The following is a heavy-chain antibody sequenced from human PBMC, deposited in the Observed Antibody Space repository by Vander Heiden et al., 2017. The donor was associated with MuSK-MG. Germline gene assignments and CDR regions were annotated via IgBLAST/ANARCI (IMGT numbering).Heavy chain of an antibody. CDR3: ARDRTRLVPYLTLGDY. J-gene: IGHJ4*02. D-gene: IGHD3-16*01. Sequence: QVQLVESGGGLVKHGGSLSLSCASYGFTFSDYYMNWIRQGPGKGLDWVSYMRISSNTRFYAYSGKGRFTVSRDNAKNSLYLQMDSLRVEDTAVYYCARDRTRLVPYLTLGDYWGQGTLVTVSS. V-gene: IGHV3-11*01. CDR1: GFTFSDYY. CDR2: MRISSNTR.